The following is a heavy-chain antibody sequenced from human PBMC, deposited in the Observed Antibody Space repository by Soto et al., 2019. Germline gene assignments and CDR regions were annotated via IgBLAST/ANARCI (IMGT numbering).Heavy chain of an antibody. J-gene: IGHJ4*02. Sequence: PPQTLSLTCAISGDSVSSNSAAWNWIRQSPSRGLEWLGRTYYRSQWFADYAESVKSRISITPDTSKNQFSLQLNSMTPEDTAVYYCARDSSGYYYRYFDCWGPGTLVTVSS. CDR2: TYYRSQWFA. V-gene: IGHV6-1*01. CDR3: ARDSSGYYYRYFDC. CDR1: GDSVSSNSAA. D-gene: IGHD3-22*01.